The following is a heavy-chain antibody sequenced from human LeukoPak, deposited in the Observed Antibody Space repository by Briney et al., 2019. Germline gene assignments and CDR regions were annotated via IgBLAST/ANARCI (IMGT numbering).Heavy chain of an antibody. CDR1: GFTFSSYW. CDR2: IKQDGSEK. D-gene: IGHD5-12*01. V-gene: IGHV3-7*01. Sequence: GSLRLSCAASGFTFSSYWMSWVRQAPGMGLEWVANIKQDGSEKYYVDSVKGRFTISRDNAKNSLYLQMNSLRAEDTAVYYCARESVATITDQSFLFDYWGQGTLVTVSS. J-gene: IGHJ4*02. CDR3: ARESVATITDQSFLFDY.